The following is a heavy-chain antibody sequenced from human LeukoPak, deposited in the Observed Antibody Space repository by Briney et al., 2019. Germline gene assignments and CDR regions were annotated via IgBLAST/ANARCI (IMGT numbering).Heavy chain of an antibody. V-gene: IGHV3-48*02. CDR1: GFTFSSYN. CDR2: ITTSGGTI. Sequence: GGSLRLSCAASGFTFSSYNMNWVRQAPGKGLEWISHITTSGGTIYYADSVKGRFTISRDNAKNSLYLQMNSLRDEDTAVYYCARRIVGAFPFDYWGQGTLVTVSS. CDR3: ARRIVGAFPFDY. J-gene: IGHJ4*02. D-gene: IGHD1-26*01.